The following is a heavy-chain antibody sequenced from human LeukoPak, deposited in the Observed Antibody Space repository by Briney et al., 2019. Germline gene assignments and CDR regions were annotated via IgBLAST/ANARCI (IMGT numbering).Heavy chain of an antibody. CDR3: AKKRSSAAAGQIDY. Sequence: PGGSLRLSCAASGFTFSSYAMSWVRQAPGKGLEWVSAISGSGGSTYYADSVKDRFTFSRDNSKNTLYLQMNSLRAEDTAVYYCAKKRSSAAAGQIDYWGQGTLVTVSS. CDR2: ISGSGGST. V-gene: IGHV3-23*01. D-gene: IGHD6-13*01. CDR1: GFTFSSYA. J-gene: IGHJ4*02.